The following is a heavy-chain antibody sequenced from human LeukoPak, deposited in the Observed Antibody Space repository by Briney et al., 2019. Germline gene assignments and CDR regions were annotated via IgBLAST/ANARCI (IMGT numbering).Heavy chain of an antibody. Sequence: SGGSLSLSWAASGFTFSDYYVRWIRQAPGKGLEWVSSMSSRSSYTIYAGSGKARFTISRANAKNSMYLQTDSLRAEDTAVYYRARDMAVACTGWFDPWGQGTLVTVSS. D-gene: IGHD6-19*01. V-gene: IGHV3-11*06. J-gene: IGHJ5*01. CDR1: GFTFSDYY. CDR2: MSSRSSYT. CDR3: ARDMAVACTGWFDP.